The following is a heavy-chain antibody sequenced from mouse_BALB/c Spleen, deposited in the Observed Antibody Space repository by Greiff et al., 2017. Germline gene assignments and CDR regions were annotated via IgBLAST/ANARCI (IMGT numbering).Heavy chain of an antibody. Sequence: VKLMESGPGLVAPSQSLSITCTVSGFSLSRYSVHWVRQPPGKGLEWLGMIWGGGSTDYNSALKSRLSISKDNSKSQVFLKMNSLQTDDTAMYYCAPQDSSGYGFAYWGQGTLVTVSA. D-gene: IGHD3-2*01. CDR2: IWGGGST. J-gene: IGHJ3*01. V-gene: IGHV2-6-4*01. CDR3: APQDSSGYGFAY. CDR1: GFSLSRYS.